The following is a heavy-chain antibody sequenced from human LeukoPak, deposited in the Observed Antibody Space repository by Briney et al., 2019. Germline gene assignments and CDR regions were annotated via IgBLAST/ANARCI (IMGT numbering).Heavy chain of an antibody. Sequence: KPSETLSLTCAVYGGSFSGYYWSWIRQPPGKGLEWIGEINHSGSTNYNPSLKSRVTISVDTSKNQFSLKLSSVTAADTAVYYCASSTIFGAAPRYFDYWGQGTLVTVSS. CDR2: INHSGST. CDR3: ASSTIFGAAPRYFDY. V-gene: IGHV4-34*01. CDR1: GGSFSGYY. J-gene: IGHJ4*02. D-gene: IGHD3-3*01.